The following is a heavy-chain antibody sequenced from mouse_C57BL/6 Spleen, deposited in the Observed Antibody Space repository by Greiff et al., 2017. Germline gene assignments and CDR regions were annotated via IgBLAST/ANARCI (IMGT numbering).Heavy chain of an antibody. J-gene: IGHJ3*01. CDR1: GYTFTSYW. CDR3: ARERPTGFGY. Sequence: QVQLQQPGAELVKPGASVKLSCKASGYTFTSYWMHWVKQRPGQGLEWMGMIHPNSGSTNYNEKFKSKDTLTVDKSSSTAYMQLSSLTSEDSAVYYCARERPTGFGYWGQGTLVTVSA. CDR2: IHPNSGST. V-gene: IGHV1-64*01.